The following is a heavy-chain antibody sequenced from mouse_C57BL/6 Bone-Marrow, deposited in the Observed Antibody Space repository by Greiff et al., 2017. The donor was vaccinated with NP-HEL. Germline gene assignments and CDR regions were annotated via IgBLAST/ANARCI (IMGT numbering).Heavy chain of an antibody. D-gene: IGHD1-1*01. Sequence: QVQLKESGAELMKPGASVKLSCTASGYTFTGYWIEWVKQRPGHGLAWIGETLPGSGSTNYNEKFKGKATFTADTSSNTAYMQLSSLTTEDSAIYYCARDITGNWGQGTTLTVSS. J-gene: IGHJ2*01. CDR3: ARDITGN. CDR2: TLPGSGST. CDR1: GYTFTGYW. V-gene: IGHV1-9*01.